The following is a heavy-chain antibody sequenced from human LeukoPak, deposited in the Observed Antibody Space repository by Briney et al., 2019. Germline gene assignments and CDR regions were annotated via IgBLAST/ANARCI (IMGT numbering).Heavy chain of an antibody. Sequence: PGGSLRLSCAVSGITLSNYGMSWVRQAPGKGLEWVSAISGSGGSTYYADSVKGRFTISRDNSKNTLYLQMNSLRAEDTAVYYCAKGGKYGSGSYDYFDYWGQGTLVTVSS. CDR1: GITLSNYG. CDR2: ISGSGGST. D-gene: IGHD3-10*01. V-gene: IGHV3-23*01. J-gene: IGHJ4*02. CDR3: AKGGKYGSGSYDYFDY.